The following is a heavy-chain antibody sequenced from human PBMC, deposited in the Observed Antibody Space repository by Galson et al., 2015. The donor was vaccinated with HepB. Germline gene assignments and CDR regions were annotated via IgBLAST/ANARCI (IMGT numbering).Heavy chain of an antibody. V-gene: IGHV1-69*13. J-gene: IGHJ5*02. CDR3: ARQCDDTSGSYLNRCGWFDP. D-gene: IGHD3-22*01. CDR1: GGTFSTYA. CDR2: FIPRFGTA. Sequence: SVKVSCKVSGGTFSTYAISWVRQAPGQGLEWMGGFIPRFGTANYAQKFQDRVTITADESTTTVYMELSSLRSEDTAIYYCARQCDDTSGSYLNRCGWFDPWGQGTLVTVSS.